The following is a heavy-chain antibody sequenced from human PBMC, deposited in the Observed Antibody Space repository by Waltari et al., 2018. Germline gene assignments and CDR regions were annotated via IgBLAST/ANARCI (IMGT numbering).Heavy chain of an antibody. Sequence: QVQLQQWGAGLLKPSETLSLTCAVYGGSFSGYYWSWIRQPPGKGLEWIGEINHSGSTNYNPSLKSRVTISVDTSKNQFSLKLSSVTAADTAVYYCARRPQQLRFLEWPTSRGNWFDPWGQGTLVTVSS. V-gene: IGHV4-34*01. CDR3: ARRPQQLRFLEWPTSRGNWFDP. CDR1: GGSFSGYY. D-gene: IGHD3-3*01. CDR2: INHSGST. J-gene: IGHJ5*02.